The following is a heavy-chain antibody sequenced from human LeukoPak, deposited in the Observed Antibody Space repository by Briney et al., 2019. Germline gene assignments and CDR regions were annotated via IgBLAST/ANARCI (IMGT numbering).Heavy chain of an antibody. J-gene: IGHJ4*02. Sequence: GGSLRLSCAASGFTFSSYAMSWVRQAPGKGLEWVSAISGSGGSTYYADPVKGRFTISRDNSKDTLYLQMNSLRAEDTAVYYCANPSAGSNWFSDYWGQGTLVTVSS. CDR1: GFTFSSYA. D-gene: IGHD6-13*01. V-gene: IGHV3-23*01. CDR3: ANPSAGSNWFSDY. CDR2: ISGSGGST.